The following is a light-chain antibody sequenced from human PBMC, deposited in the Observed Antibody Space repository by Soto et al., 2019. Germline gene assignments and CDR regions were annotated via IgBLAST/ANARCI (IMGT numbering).Light chain of an antibody. CDR2: GAT. CDR3: QQSST. Sequence: DIQMPQSPPSLSASVGDRVTITCRASQSISSYLNWYQQKPGKAPKLLIYGATSLQSGVPSRFSGSGSGTDFTLTISSLQAEDFATYYCQQSSTFGQGTKLEIK. CDR1: QSISSY. J-gene: IGKJ2*01. V-gene: IGKV1-39*01.